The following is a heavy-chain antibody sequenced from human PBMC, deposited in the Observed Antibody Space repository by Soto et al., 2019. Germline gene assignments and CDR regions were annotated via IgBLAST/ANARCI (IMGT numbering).Heavy chain of an antibody. D-gene: IGHD3-22*01. J-gene: IGHJ5*02. V-gene: IGHV1-3*01. CDR2: INVGNGNT. CDR1: GYSVTNYA. CDR3: AADYDSSGYGWFDP. Sequence: GASVKVSCKASGYSVTNYAIHWVRQAPGQRLEWMGWINVGNGNTKYSQKFQERVTITRDMSTSTAYMELSSLRSEDTAVYYCAADYDSSGYGWFDPWVQGTLVTVSS.